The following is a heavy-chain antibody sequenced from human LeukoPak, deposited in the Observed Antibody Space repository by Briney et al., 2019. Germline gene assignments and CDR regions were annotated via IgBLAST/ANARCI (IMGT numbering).Heavy chain of an antibody. D-gene: IGHD3-9*01. J-gene: IGHJ4*02. CDR2: IHRAGRT. V-gene: IGHV4-4*02. CDR3: GKTDIYFNPIDH. Sequence: SGTLSLTCAVSGVSISSSEWWIWVRQPPGQGLEWIGEIHRAGRTRYNPSLKSRVTMSMDYSKNQFSLNASSVTAADTAIYYCGKTDIYFNPIDHWGPGSLVTVSS. CDR1: GVSISSSEW.